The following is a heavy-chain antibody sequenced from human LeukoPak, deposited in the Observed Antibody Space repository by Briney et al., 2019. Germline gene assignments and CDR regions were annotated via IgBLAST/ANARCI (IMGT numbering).Heavy chain of an antibody. CDR2: INPNSGGT. V-gene: IGHV1-2*02. J-gene: IGHJ5*02. CDR1: GYTFTGYY. D-gene: IGHD2-15*01. Sequence: ASVKVSCKASGYTFTGYYMHWVRQAPGQGLEWMGWINPNSGGTNYAQKFQGRVTMTRDTSISTAYMELSRLRSDDTAVYYCARSFLGYCSGGSCYPPGWFDPWGQGTLVTVSS. CDR3: ARSFLGYCSGGSCYPPGWFDP.